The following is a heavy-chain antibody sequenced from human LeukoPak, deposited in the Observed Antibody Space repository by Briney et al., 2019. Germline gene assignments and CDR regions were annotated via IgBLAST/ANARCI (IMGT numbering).Heavy chain of an antibody. CDR1: GFTFSDYY. J-gene: IGHJ3*02. CDR3: ARDSRDSSSWLVAFDI. V-gene: IGHV3-11*01. D-gene: IGHD6-13*01. Sequence: PGGSLRLSCAASGFTFSDYYMSWIRQAPGKGLEWVSYISSSGSTIYYADSVKGRFTISRDNAKNSLYLQMNSLRAEDTAVYYCARDSRDSSSWLVAFDIWGQGTMVTVSS. CDR2: ISSSGSTI.